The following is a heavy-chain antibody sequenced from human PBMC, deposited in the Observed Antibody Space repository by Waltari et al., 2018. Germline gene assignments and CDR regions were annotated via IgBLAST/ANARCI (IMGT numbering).Heavy chain of an antibody. CDR2: IYHSGST. CDR1: GYSISSGYY. V-gene: IGHV4-38-2*01. Sequence: QVQLQESGPGLVKPSETLSLTCAVSGYSISSGYYWGWIRQPPGKGLEWIGSIYHSGSTYYNPSLKSRVTISVDTSKNQFSLKLSSVTAADTAVYYCARAPSRGGSGWYVNYFDYWGQGTLVTVSS. J-gene: IGHJ4*02. CDR3: ARAPSRGGSGWYVNYFDY. D-gene: IGHD6-19*01.